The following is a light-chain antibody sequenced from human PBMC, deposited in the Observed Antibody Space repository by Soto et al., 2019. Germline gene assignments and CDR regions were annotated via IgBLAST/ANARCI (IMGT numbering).Light chain of an antibody. CDR1: QSVSSD. CDR3: QQYGSSGT. CDR2: GAS. J-gene: IGKJ1*01. V-gene: IGKV3-20*01. Sequence: EIVMTQSPATLSVSPGERATLSCRASQSVSSDLAWYQQKPGQAPRLLIYGASNRATGIPDRFSGSGSGTDFTLTSSRLEHEDFAVYYCQQYGSSGTFGQGTKVDI.